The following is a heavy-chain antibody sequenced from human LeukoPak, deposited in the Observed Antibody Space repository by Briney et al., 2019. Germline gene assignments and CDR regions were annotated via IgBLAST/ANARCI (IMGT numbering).Heavy chain of an antibody. Sequence: GGSLRLSCAASGFTFSNCAMHWVRQAPGKGLEWVAFISFDGSDKYYADSVKGRFTISRDNSKNTLYLQMNSLRAEDTAVYYCARDQPGTYTLSSTWGQGTLVTVSS. CDR1: GFTFSNCA. CDR2: ISFDGSDK. J-gene: IGHJ5*02. D-gene: IGHD6-19*01. V-gene: IGHV3-30-3*01. CDR3: ARDQPGTYTLSST.